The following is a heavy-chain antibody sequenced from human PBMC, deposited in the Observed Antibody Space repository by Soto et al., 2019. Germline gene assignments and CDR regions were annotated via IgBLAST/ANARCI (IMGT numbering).Heavy chain of an antibody. D-gene: IGHD3-3*01. Sequence: PGGSLRLSCAASGVPFSDYYMTWFRQAPGKGLEWVSYVSSTSTYTSYADSVKGRFTISRDNAKNTLYLQMNSLRAEDTAVYYCAKDNRRFWSGYYTDNWFDPWGQGTLVTAPQ. CDR2: VSSTSTYT. J-gene: IGHJ5*02. CDR1: GVPFSDYY. V-gene: IGHV3-11*06. CDR3: AKDNRRFWSGYYTDNWFDP.